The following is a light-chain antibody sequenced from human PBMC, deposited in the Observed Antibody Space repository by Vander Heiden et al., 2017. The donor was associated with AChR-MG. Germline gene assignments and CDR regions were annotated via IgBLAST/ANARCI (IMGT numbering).Light chain of an antibody. V-gene: IGLV2-14*03. CDR2: DVS. Sequence: QSALTQPAPVSGSPGPSLPISCTGTSSDVGIYNYVSRYQQLPCKAPKLMIYDVSNRPSVVSNRFSGSKSGNTASLTISGLQAEEEADYYCSSYTISSTLEVFGTGTKVTVL. CDR3: SSYTISSTLEV. CDR1: SSDVGIYNY. J-gene: IGLJ1*01.